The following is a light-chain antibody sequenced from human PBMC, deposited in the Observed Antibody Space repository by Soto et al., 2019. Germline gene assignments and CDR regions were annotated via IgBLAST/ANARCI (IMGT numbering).Light chain of an antibody. CDR1: QTIYSN. J-gene: IGKJ1*01. CDR3: QQYNNWPRT. V-gene: IGKV3D-15*01. Sequence: IQMTQSPATLSVSPGERATLSCRASQTIYSNVAWYQQRPGQAPRLLIYGASSRAPAIPDRFSGSGSGTDFTLTITRLQSEDFAVYYCQQYNNWPRTFGQGTKVDIK. CDR2: GAS.